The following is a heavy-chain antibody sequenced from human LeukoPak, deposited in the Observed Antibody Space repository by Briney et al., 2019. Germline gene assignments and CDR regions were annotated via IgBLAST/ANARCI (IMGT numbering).Heavy chain of an antibody. Sequence: SGGSLRLSCTASGFTFSSYGMHWVRQAPGKGLEWVANIKQDGSGKYYVDSVKGRFTISRDNAKNSLYLQMNSLRAEDTAVYYCATLGNWGQGTLVTVSS. CDR3: ATLGN. J-gene: IGHJ4*02. CDR1: GFTFSSYG. V-gene: IGHV3-7*01. CDR2: IKQDGSGK. D-gene: IGHD7-27*01.